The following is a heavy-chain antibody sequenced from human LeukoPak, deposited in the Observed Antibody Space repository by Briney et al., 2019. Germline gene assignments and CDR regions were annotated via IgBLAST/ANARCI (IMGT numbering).Heavy chain of an antibody. CDR1: GGSISSSSYY. Sequence: SETLSLTCTVSGGSISSSSYYWGWIRQPPGKGLEWIGSIYYSGSTYYNPSLKSRVTISVDTSKNQFSLKLSSVTAADTAVYYCARGYSSGWPYYYYYGMDVWGQGTTVTVSS. V-gene: IGHV4-39*07. J-gene: IGHJ6*02. CDR3: ARGYSSGWPYYYYYGMDV. CDR2: IYYSGST. D-gene: IGHD6-19*01.